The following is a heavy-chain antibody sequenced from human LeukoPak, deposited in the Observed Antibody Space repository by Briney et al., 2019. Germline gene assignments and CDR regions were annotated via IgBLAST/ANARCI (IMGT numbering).Heavy chain of an antibody. Sequence: PSETLSLTCTVSGGSISSGDYYWSWIRQPPGKGLEWIGYIYYSGSTNYNPSLKSRVTISVDTSKNQFSLKLSSVTAADTAVYYCARVGYYYAFDIWGQGTMVTVSS. J-gene: IGHJ3*02. CDR1: GGSISSGDYY. CDR3: ARVGYYYAFDI. D-gene: IGHD1-26*01. CDR2: IYYSGST. V-gene: IGHV4-61*08.